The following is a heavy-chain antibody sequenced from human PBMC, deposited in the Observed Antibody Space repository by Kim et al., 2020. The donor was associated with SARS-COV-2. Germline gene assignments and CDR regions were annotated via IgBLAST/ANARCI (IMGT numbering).Heavy chain of an antibody. D-gene: IGHD3-10*01. J-gene: IGHJ4*02. CDR3: ARDGVSRGFDY. Sequence: ANYAQKFQGRVTITADESTSTAYMELSSLRSEDTAVYYCARDGVSRGFDYWGQGTLVTVSS. V-gene: IGHV1-69*01. CDR2: A.